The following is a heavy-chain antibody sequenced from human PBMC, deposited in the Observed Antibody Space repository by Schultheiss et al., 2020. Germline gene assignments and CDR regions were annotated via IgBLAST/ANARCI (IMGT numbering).Heavy chain of an antibody. J-gene: IGHJ5*02. CDR2: ISYDGSNK. D-gene: IGHD3-9*01. CDR1: GFTFSSYG. V-gene: IGHV3-30*03. CDR3: ARKLEDILTGLYNWFDP. Sequence: SCAASGFTFSSYGMHWVRQAPGKGLEWVAVISYDGSNKYYADSVKGRFTISRDNSKNTLYLQMNSLRAEDTAVYYCARKLEDILTGLYNWFDPWGQGTLVTVSS.